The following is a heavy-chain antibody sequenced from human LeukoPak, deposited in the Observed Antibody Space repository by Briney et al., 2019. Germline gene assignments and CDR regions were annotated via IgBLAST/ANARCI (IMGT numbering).Heavy chain of an antibody. CDR3: GKTTVGYSSGQKPAWPVDY. CDR1: GFTFRSFW. D-gene: IGHD5-18*01. Sequence: GGSLRLSCAASGFTFRSFWMRWVRQAPGKGVGWVANIKPDGREKYYVDSVKGRFTISRDNAKNSLYLQMNSLRDEDTAVYYCGKTTVGYSSGQKPAWPVDYWGQGTLVTVSS. CDR2: IKPDGREK. J-gene: IGHJ4*02. V-gene: IGHV3-7*01.